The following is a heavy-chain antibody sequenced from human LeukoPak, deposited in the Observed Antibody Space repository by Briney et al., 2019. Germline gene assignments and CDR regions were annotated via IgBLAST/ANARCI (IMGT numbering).Heavy chain of an antibody. CDR1: GFSVSRNY. CDR2: IYSGGST. CDR3: ATSFGRGAFDI. V-gene: IGHV3-66*01. D-gene: IGHD1-14*01. Sequence: GGSLRLSCAASGFSVSRNYMSWVRQAPGKGLEWVSGIYSGGSTDYADSVKGRFTISRDNSKNTLYLQMNSLRAEDSAVYYCATSFGRGAFDIWGQGTMVTVS. J-gene: IGHJ3*02.